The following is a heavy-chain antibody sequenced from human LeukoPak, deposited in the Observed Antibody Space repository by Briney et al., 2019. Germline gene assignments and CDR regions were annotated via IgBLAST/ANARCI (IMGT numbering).Heavy chain of an antibody. CDR3: ARTLSITMVRVPKDYGMDV. CDR2: ISSSSSTI. V-gene: IGHV3-48*04. D-gene: IGHD3-10*01. CDR1: GFTFSSYS. J-gene: IGHJ6*02. Sequence: GGSLRLSCAASGFTFSSYSMNWVRQAPGKGLEWVSYISSSSSTIYYADSVKGRFTISRDNAKNSLYLQMNSLRAEDTAVYYCARTLSITMVRVPKDYGMDVWGQGTTVTVSS.